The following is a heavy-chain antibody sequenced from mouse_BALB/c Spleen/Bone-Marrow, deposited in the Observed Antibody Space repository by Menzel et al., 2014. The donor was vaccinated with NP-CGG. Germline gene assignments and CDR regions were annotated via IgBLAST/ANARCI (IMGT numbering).Heavy chain of an antibody. D-gene: IGHD2-14*01. CDR2: IDPSNSET. CDR3: NARDYRYEGYAMDK. CDR1: GYTFTSYW. V-gene: IGHV1S127*01. J-gene: IGHJ4*01. Sequence: QVQLKHSGPELVRPGASMKMSCKASGYTFTSYWMHWVKQRPGQGLEWIGMIDPSNSETRLNQKFKDKATLNVDKSSNTAYTQLSSLTSEDTAVYYCNARDYRYEGYAMDKWGQGTSVTVSS.